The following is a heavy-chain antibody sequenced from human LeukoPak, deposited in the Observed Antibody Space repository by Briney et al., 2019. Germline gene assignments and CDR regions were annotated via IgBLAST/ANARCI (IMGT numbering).Heavy chain of an antibody. D-gene: IGHD2-21*02. CDR1: GFTFSSYA. CDR2: ISYDGSNK. Sequence: GRSLRLSCAASGFTFSSYAMRWVRQAPGKGLEWVAVISYDGSNKYYADSVKGRFTISRDNSKNTLYLQMNSLRAEDTAVYYCARSNIVVVTAASGLTWGQGTLVTVSS. CDR3: ARSNIVVVTAASGLT. V-gene: IGHV3-30-3*01. J-gene: IGHJ5*02.